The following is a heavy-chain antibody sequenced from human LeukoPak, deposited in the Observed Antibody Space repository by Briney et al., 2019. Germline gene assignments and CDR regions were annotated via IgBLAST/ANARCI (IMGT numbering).Heavy chain of an antibody. V-gene: IGHV5-51*01. CDR2: IYPGDSDT. Sequence: GESLKISCKGSGXSFTSYWIVWVRQMPGKGLEWMGIIYPGDSDTRYSPSFQGQVTISADKSISTAYLQWSSLKASDTAMYYCARHKLYNWFDPWGQGTLVTVSS. CDR1: GXSFTSYW. J-gene: IGHJ5*02. CDR3: ARHKLYNWFDP.